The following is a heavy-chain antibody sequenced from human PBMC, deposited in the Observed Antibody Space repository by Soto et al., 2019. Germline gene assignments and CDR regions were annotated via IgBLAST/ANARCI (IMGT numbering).Heavy chain of an antibody. CDR3: ARDRIAAAGTGYYYMDV. CDR2: INHSGST. CDR1: GGSFSGYY. V-gene: IGHV4-34*01. J-gene: IGHJ6*03. D-gene: IGHD6-13*01. Sequence: ETLSLTCAVYGGSFSGYYWSWIRQPPGKGLEWIGEINHSGSTNYNPSLKSRVTISVDTSKNQFSLKLSSVTAADTAVYYCARDRIAAAGTGYYYMDVWGKGTTVTVSS.